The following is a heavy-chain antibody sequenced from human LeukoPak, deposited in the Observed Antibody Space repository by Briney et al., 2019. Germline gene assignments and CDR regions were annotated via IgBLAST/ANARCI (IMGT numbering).Heavy chain of an antibody. CDR3: ANGGSGLDYFDY. CDR2: ISHSGGST. J-gene: IGHJ4*02. Sequence: GGSLRLSCAGSGFIYSSYAMSWVRQAPGKGLEWVSTISHSGGSTYYADSVKGRFAISRDNSKNTLYLQMNSLRVEDTAEYYCANGGSGLDYFDYWGQGTLVTVTS. CDR1: GFIYSSYA. D-gene: IGHD3-10*01. V-gene: IGHV3-23*01.